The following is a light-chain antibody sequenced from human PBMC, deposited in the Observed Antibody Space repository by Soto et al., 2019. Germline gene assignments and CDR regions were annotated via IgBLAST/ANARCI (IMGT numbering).Light chain of an antibody. J-gene: IGKJ1*01. CDR1: QSVSGSY. V-gene: IGKV3-20*01. Sequence: EIVLTQSPGTLSLSPGERATLSCRASQSVSGSYLAWYQQKPGQAPRLLIYGASRRATAIPDRFSGSGSGTDFTLTITSLEPEDFAVYYCQQYVTSPWTLGQGTKVEIK. CDR3: QQYVTSPWT. CDR2: GAS.